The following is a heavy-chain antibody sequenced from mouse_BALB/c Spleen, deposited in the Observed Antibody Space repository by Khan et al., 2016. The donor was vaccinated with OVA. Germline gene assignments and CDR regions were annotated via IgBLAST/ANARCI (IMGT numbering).Heavy chain of an antibody. Sequence: QVQLQQSGPELVKPGSSMKMSCKASGYTFPDFVLNWVKQRTGQGLEWIGQIFPGSGDTYYNEKFKGKATLTADKSSNTVYMQLGSLTSEDSAVYCCARSGYGSLVYWGQGTTLTVSS. CDR3: ARSGYGSLVY. D-gene: IGHD1-1*01. CDR2: IFPGSGDT. J-gene: IGHJ2*01. CDR1: GYTFPDFV. V-gene: IGHV1-77*01.